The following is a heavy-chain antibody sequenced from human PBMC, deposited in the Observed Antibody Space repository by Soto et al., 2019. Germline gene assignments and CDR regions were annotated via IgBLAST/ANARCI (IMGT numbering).Heavy chain of an antibody. CDR2: IWYDGSNK. D-gene: IGHD6-13*01. CDR1: GFTFSSYG. CDR3: ARDTNSSSWYGLGYYYYGMDV. V-gene: IGHV3-33*01. Sequence: SLRLSCAASGFTFSSYGMHWVRQAPGKGLEWVAVIWYDGSNKYYADSVKGRFTISRDNSKNTLYLQMNSLRAEDTAVYYCARDTNSSSWYGLGYYYYGMDVWGQGTTVTVSS. J-gene: IGHJ6*02.